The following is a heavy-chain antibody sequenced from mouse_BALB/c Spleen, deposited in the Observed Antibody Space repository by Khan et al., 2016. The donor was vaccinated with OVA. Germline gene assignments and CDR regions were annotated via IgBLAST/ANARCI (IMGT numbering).Heavy chain of an antibody. CDR3: ARGKAVFDLDH. V-gene: IGHV1S132*01. CDR1: GYTFTSYW. Sequence: QVQLKQSGAELARPGASVKLSCKTSGYTFTSYWIHWVKQRSGQGLEWIAGIYPGTDNSYYNEKFKDKATLTADISSSTAYMQLSSLKSEDSDVYYCARGKAVFDLDHWGQGTTRTVSS. J-gene: IGHJ2*01. CDR2: IYPGTDNS.